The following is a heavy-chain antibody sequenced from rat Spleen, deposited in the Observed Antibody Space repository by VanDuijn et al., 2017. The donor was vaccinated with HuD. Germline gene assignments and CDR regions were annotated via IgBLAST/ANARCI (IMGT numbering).Heavy chain of an antibody. V-gene: IGHV5-22*01. Sequence: EVQLVESGGGLVQPGGSMTLSCAVSGFTFNDYYMAWVRQAPRKGLEWVASIDYDGSSTYYRDSVKGRFTISRDNAKSTLYLQMDSLRSEDTATYYCARRHYGYTDYFDYWGQGVMVTVSS. CDR1: GFTFNDYY. D-gene: IGHD1-9*01. J-gene: IGHJ2*01. CDR2: IDYDGSST. CDR3: ARRHYGYTDYFDY.